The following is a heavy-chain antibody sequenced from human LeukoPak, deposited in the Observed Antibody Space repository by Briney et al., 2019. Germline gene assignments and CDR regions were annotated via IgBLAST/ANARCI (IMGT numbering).Heavy chain of an antibody. CDR3: ARAPGGGATDY. J-gene: IGHJ4*02. Sequence: PSETLSLTYTVSGGSISSYYWTWIRQPPGKGLGLEWIGYIYYSGGTNYNPSLKSRLTISVDTSKNQISLKLTSVTAADTAVYYCARAPGGGATDYWGQGTLVTVSS. CDR2: IYYSGGT. V-gene: IGHV4-59*01. CDR1: GGSISSYY. D-gene: IGHD3-10*01.